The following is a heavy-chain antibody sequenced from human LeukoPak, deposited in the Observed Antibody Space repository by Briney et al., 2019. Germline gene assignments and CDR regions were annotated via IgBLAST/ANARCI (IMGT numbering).Heavy chain of an antibody. CDR1: GFTVSSYG. V-gene: IGHV3-23*01. CDR2: FSATDGSA. CDR3: AKARIASAGTGAFDV. J-gene: IGHJ3*01. Sequence: GGSLRPSCAASGFTVSSYGMTWVRQAPGKGLEWVSAFSATDGSAQYAESVKGRFTISRDNSKNSLYLQMNSLRDEDTAVYYCAKARIASAGTGAFDVWGQGTMVTVSS. D-gene: IGHD6-13*01.